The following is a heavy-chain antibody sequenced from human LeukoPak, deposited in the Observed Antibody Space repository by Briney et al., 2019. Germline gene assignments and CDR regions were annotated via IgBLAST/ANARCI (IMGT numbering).Heavy chain of an antibody. CDR3: ARIGYNYGYYYFDY. D-gene: IGHD5-18*01. CDR2: IYYSGST. CDR1: GAFISSSIYY. Sequence: PSETLSLTCTVSGAFISSSIYYWGWLRQPPGNGLEWIGNIYYSGSTYYNPSLKSRVTISVDTSKNQFSLKLSSLTAADTALYYCARIGYNYGYYYFDYWGQGTLVTVSS. J-gene: IGHJ4*02. V-gene: IGHV4-39*07.